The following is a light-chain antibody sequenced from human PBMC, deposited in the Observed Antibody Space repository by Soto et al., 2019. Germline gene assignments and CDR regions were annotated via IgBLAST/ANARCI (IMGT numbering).Light chain of an antibody. CDR2: AAS. CDR3: QTYNSAPHT. V-gene: IGKV1-27*01. CDR1: QGINHY. Sequence: DIQMTQSPSSLSASVGDRVTITCRASQGINHYLAWYQQKPGKVSRVLIYAASTLQSGVPSRFSGSGSGTDFTLTISSLQPEDVATYYCQTYNSAPHTFGQGTKLEIK. J-gene: IGKJ2*01.